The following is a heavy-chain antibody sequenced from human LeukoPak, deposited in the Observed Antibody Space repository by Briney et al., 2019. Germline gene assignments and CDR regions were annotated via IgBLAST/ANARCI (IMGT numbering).Heavy chain of an antibody. CDR2: IYTSGST. CDR3: ARTFSYGASWYFDL. D-gene: IGHD4-17*01. V-gene: IGHV4-4*07. CDR1: GGSISSYY. J-gene: IGHJ2*01. Sequence: PSETLSLTCTVSGGSISSYYWSWIRQPAGKGLEWIGRIYTSGSTNYNPSLKSRVTMSVDTSKNQFSLKLSSVTAADPAVYYCARTFSYGASWYFDLWGRGTLVTVSS.